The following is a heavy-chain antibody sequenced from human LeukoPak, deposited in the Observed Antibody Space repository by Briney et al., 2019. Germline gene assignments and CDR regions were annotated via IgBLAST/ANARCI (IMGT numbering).Heavy chain of an antibody. D-gene: IGHD2-8*02. Sequence: SETLSLTCNVCGGSISSTTYYWGWIRQPPGKGLEWIGSIYYDGRTYYNPSLQSRLTISVDTSKNQFSLRLSSVTAADTAVYYCARRVYCTGGACRNWYFDLWGRGTLVTVSS. V-gene: IGHV4-39*01. CDR1: GGSISSTTYY. J-gene: IGHJ2*01. CDR3: ARRVYCTGGACRNWYFDL. CDR2: IYYDGRT.